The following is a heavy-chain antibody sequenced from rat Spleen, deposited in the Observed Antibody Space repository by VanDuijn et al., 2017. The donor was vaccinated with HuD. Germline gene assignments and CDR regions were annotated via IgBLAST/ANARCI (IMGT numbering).Heavy chain of an antibody. J-gene: IGHJ2*01. CDR2: ISPSGGST. Sequence: EVQLVESGGGLVQPGRSLKLSCAASGFTFSNYDMAWVRQAPTKGLEWVASISPSGGSTYYRDSVKGRFTVSRDNAKSTLYLQMDSLRSEDTATYYCARHRYYYDGSYVMDAWGQGVMVTVSS. V-gene: IGHV5-25*01. CDR1: GFTFSNYD. CDR3: ARHRYYYDGSYVMDA. D-gene: IGHD1-12*03.